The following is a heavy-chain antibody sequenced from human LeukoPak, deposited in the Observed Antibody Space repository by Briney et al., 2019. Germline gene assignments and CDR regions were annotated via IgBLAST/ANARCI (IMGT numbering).Heavy chain of an antibody. CDR3: VKDQWYSNGWYIFDY. V-gene: IGHV3-64D*08. CDR2: ISSDGGST. CDR1: GFTFSSYA. J-gene: IGHJ4*01. Sequence: GGSLRLSCSASGFTFSSYAMHWVRQAPGKGLEYVSTISSDGGSTYYADSAKGRFIISRDNSKKTLYLQMSSLRAEDTAAYYCVKDQWYSNGWYIFDYWGQGTLVTVSS. D-gene: IGHD6-19*01.